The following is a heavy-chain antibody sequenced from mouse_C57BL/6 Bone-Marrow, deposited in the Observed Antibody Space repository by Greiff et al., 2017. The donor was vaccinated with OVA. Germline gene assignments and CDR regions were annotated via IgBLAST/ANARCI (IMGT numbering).Heavy chain of an antibody. D-gene: IGHD1-1*01. J-gene: IGHJ4*01. CDR3: ARCYYGSFPMDY. CDR2: IYPGSGNT. Sequence: VMLVESGAELVRPGASVKLSCKASGYTFTDYYINWVKQRPGQGLEWIARIYPGSGNTYYNEKFKGKATLTAEKSSSTAYMQLSSLTSEDSAVYFCARCYYGSFPMDYWGQGTSVTVSS. V-gene: IGHV1-76*01. CDR1: GYTFTDYY.